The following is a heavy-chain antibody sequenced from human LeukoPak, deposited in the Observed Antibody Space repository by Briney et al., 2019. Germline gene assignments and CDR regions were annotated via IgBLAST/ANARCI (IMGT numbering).Heavy chain of an antibody. CDR3: ARGLGSGSQRVY. CDR2: MNPNSGDT. J-gene: IGHJ4*02. CDR1: GYTFTSYD. Sequence: ASVKVSCKASGYTFTSYDINWVRQATGQGLEWMGWMNPNSGDTGYAQRFQGRVTMTRNTSISTAYMELSSLRSEDTAVYYCARGLGSGSQRVYWGQGTLVTVSS. D-gene: IGHD3-10*01. V-gene: IGHV1-8*01.